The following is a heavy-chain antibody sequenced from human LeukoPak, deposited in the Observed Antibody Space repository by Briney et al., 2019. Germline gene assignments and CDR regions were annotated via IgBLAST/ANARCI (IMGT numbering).Heavy chain of an antibody. CDR2: MNPNSGNT. Sequence: ASVKVSCKASGYTFTSYDINWVRQATGQGLEWMGWMNPNSGNTGYAQKFQGRVTMTRNTSISTAYMELSSLRSEDTAVYYCARGRYYDFWSGPNNWFDPWGQGTLVTVSS. J-gene: IGHJ5*02. CDR3: ARGRYYDFWSGPNNWFDP. V-gene: IGHV1-8*01. D-gene: IGHD3-3*01. CDR1: GYTFTSYD.